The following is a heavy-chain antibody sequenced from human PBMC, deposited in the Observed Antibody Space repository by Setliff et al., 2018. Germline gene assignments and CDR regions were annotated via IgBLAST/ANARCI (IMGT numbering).Heavy chain of an antibody. V-gene: IGHV4-39*01. CDR3: GRGFSRIEGWGNWFDP. D-gene: IGHD2-15*01. CDR2: IYDSGSS. Sequence: PSETLSLTCTVSGGSISSGGFFWGWLRQAPGKGLEWIGNIYDSGSSNYNASLKSRLIITRDTSKNQISLKLTSVTAADTAVYYCGRGFSRIEGWGNWFDPWGQGILVTVSS. J-gene: IGHJ5*02. CDR1: GGSISSGGFF.